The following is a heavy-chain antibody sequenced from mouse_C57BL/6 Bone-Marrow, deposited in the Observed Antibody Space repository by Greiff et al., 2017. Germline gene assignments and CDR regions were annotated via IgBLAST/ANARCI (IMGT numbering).Heavy chain of an antibody. V-gene: IGHV1-64*01. D-gene: IGHD1-1*01. CDR3: ARKGEYYYGSSYSLDY. J-gene: IGHJ2*01. CDR1: GYTFTSYW. CDR2: IHPNSGST. Sequence: QVQLQQPGAELVKPGASVKLSCKASGYTFTSYWMHWVKQRPGQGLEWIGMIHPNSGSTNYNEKFKSKATLTVDKSSSTAYMQLSSLTSEDSAVYYGARKGEYYYGSSYSLDYWGQGTTLTVSS.